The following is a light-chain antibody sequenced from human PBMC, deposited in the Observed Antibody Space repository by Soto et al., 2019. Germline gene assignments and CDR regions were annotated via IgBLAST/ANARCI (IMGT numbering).Light chain of an antibody. CDR2: DAF. J-gene: IGKJ1*01. Sequence: DIPMTQSPSTLSASVGDRVTITCRASQSISLWLAWYQQKPGKAPKLLIYDAFILQSGIPSRFSGSGSGTELTLPVNNLQPDDFATYYCPQYDTHPWTFGQGTKVEIK. CDR1: QSISLW. CDR3: PQYDTHPWT. V-gene: IGKV1-5*01.